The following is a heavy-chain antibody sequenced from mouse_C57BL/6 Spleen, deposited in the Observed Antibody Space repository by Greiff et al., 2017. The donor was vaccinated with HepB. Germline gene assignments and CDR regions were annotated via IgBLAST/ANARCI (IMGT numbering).Heavy chain of an antibody. D-gene: IGHD1-1*01. CDR1: GYTFTSYW. CDR2: IDPSDSYT. Sequence: QVQLQQPGAELVKPGASVKLSCKASGYTFTSYWMQWVKQRPGQGLEWIGEIDPSDSYTNYNQKFKGKATLTVDTSSSTAYMQLSSLTSEDSAVYYCARKADYYGSSYNFDYWGQGTTLTVSS. CDR3: ARKADYYGSSYNFDY. V-gene: IGHV1-50*01. J-gene: IGHJ2*01.